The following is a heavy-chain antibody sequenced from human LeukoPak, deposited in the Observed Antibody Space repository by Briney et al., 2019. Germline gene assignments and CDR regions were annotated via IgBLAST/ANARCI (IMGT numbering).Heavy chain of an antibody. CDR1: GGSIISGGYY. CDR2: IYYSGST. CDR3: ARGPKRGAARLPNWFDP. V-gene: IGHV4-31*03. J-gene: IGHJ5*02. D-gene: IGHD6-6*01. Sequence: SQTLSLTCTVSGGSIISGGYYWSWIRQHPGKGLEWIGYIYYSGSTYYNPSLKSRVTISVDTSKNQFSLKLSSVTAADTAVYYCARGPKRGAARLPNWFDPWGQGTLVTVSS.